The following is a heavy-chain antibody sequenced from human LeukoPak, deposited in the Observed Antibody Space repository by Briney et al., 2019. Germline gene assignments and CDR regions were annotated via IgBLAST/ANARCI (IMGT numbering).Heavy chain of an antibody. CDR3: ARDLGATIFDFDY. V-gene: IGHV3-21*01. CDR2: ISSSSSYI. Sequence: GGSLRLSCAASGFTFSGYSMNWVRQAPGKGLEWVSSISSSSSYIYYADSVKGRFTISRDNAKNSLYLQMNSLRVEDTAVYYCARDLGATIFDFDYWGQGTLVTVSS. J-gene: IGHJ4*02. CDR1: GFTFSGYS. D-gene: IGHD1-26*01.